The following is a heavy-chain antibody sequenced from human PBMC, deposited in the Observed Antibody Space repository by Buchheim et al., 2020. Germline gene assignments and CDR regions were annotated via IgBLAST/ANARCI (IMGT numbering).Heavy chain of an antibody. J-gene: IGHJ6*02. CDR3: GRGGSNTARGMDV. CDR1: GFTFSPYW. CDR2: IGIDGSTT. Sequence: EVQLVESGGGLVQPGGSLRLSCVASGFTFSPYWMHWVRQAPGKGLVWVSRIGIDGSTTNYADSVKGRLTISGDNVKNTLYLQMDSLRAEDTAVYFCGRGGSNTARGMDVWGQGTT. D-gene: IGHD5-18*01. V-gene: IGHV3-74*01.